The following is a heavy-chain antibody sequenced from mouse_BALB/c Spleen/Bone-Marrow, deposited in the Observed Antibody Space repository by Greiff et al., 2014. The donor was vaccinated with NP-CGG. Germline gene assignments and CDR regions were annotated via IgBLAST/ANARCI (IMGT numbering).Heavy chain of an antibody. D-gene: IGHD2-1*01. CDR1: GYSFTGYY. V-gene: IGHV1-31*01. Sequence: VQLQQSGPELVKPGASVKIFCKASGYSFTGYYMHWVKQSHVKSLEWIGRINPYNGATSYNQNFKDKASLTVDKSSSTAYMELHSLTSEDSAVYYCARGYGNYDYWYFDVWGAGTTVTVSS. CDR3: ARGYGNYDYWYFDV. CDR2: INPYNGAT. J-gene: IGHJ1*01.